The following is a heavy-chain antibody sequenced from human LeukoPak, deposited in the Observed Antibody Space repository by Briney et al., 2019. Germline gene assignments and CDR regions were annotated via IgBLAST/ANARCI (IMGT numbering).Heavy chain of an antibody. CDR1: GGSISSGSYY. Sequence: PSQTLSLTCTVSGGSISSGSYYWSWIRQPAGKELEWIGHIYYSGSTNYNPSLKSRVTISVDTSKNQFSLNLTSVTAADTAVYYCARSDYYYYGMDVWGQGTTVTVSS. V-gene: IGHV4-61*09. J-gene: IGHJ6*02. CDR2: IYYSGST. CDR3: ARSDYYYYGMDV.